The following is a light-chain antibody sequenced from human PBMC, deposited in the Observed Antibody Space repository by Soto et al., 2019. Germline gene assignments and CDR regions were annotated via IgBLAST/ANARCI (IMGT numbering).Light chain of an antibody. V-gene: IGKV1-39*01. CDR3: QQSYSTPPYT. CDR1: PSTSCS. Sequence: DIQMTQSPSSLAASVGDRVTITCRASPSTSCSLNWYQQKPGKAPNLLIYAASSLQIGDPSRFRGSRSETDLNLTIISRQPEDVANYYCQQSYSTPPYTIGQGTKLEIK. J-gene: IGKJ2*01. CDR2: AAS.